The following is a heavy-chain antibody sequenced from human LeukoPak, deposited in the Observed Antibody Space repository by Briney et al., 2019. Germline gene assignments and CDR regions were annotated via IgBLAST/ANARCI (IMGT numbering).Heavy chain of an antibody. CDR2: ISTSSTYI. Sequence: GSLRLSCAASGFTFSSYSMNWVRQAPGKGLEWVSSISTSSTYIYYADSVKGRFTISRDNAKNSLYLQMNSLRAEDTAVYYCARDPPFIIGTTFFDYWGQGTLVTVSS. J-gene: IGHJ4*02. CDR1: GFTFSSYS. D-gene: IGHD1-20*01. V-gene: IGHV3-21*01. CDR3: ARDPPFIIGTTFFDY.